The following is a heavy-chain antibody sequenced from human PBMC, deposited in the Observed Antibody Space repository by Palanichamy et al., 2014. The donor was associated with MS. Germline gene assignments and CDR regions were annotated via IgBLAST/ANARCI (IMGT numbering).Heavy chain of an antibody. D-gene: IGHD6-13*01. J-gene: IGHJ4*02. V-gene: IGHV4-34*01. CDR2: SGST. Sequence: SGSTNYSPSLKSRVTLSVDTSNNEFSLKLDSVTAADTAVYYCARGYIYSRPSFYFDNWGQGTLVTVSS. CDR3: ARGYIYSRPSFYFDN.